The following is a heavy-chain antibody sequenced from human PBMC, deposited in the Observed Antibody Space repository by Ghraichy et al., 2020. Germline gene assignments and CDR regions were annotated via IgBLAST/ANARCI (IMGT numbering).Heavy chain of an antibody. V-gene: IGHV3-66*04. CDR2: IYSGGST. CDR3: ARRLKSSTGGMDV. CDR1: GFTVSSNY. Sequence: GGSLRLSCAASGFTVSSNYMSWVRQAPGKGLEWVSVIYSGGSTYYADSVKGRFTISRDNSKNTLYLQMNSLRAEDTAVYYCARRLKSSTGGMDVWGQGTTVTVSS. J-gene: IGHJ6*02. D-gene: IGHD2-2*01.